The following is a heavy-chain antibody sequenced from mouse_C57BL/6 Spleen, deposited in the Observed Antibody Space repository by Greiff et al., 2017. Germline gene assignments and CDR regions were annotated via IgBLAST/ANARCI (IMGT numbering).Heavy chain of an antibody. CDR1: GYTFTSYW. CDR3: GGGGLRRDGLFDY. CDR2: INPSNGGT. Sequence: QVQLKQPGTELVKPGASVKLSCKASGYTFTSYWMHWVKQRPGQGLEWIGNINPSNGGTNYNEKFKSKATLTVDKASSTAYMQLSSLTSEDSAVYYCGGGGLRRDGLFDYWGQGTTLTVSS. J-gene: IGHJ2*01. V-gene: IGHV1-53*01. D-gene: IGHD2-4*01.